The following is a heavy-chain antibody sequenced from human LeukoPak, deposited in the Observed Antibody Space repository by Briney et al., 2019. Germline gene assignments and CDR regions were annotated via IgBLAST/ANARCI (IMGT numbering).Heavy chain of an antibody. V-gene: IGHV6-1*01. D-gene: IGHD5-12*01. Sequence: SQTLSLTCAISGDXVSSNSAAWNWIRQSPSRGLEWLRRTYYSSKWYNDYAVSVKSRITINPDTSKNQFSLQLNSVTPEDTALYYCARGVVAVRNAFDIWGQGTMVTVSS. CDR2: TYYSSKWYN. CDR3: ARGVVAVRNAFDI. CDR1: GDXVSSNSAA. J-gene: IGHJ3*02.